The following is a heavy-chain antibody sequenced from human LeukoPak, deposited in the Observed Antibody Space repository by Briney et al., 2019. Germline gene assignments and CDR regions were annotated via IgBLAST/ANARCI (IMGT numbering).Heavy chain of an antibody. V-gene: IGHV4-31*03. Sequence: PSQTLSLTCTVSGGSISSGGYYWSWIRQHPGKGLEWIGYIYYSGSTYYNPSLKSRVTISVDTSKNQFSLKLSSVTAADTAVYYCARASVVRGVIDYWGQGTLVTVSS. CDR2: IYYSGST. CDR1: GGSISSGGYY. D-gene: IGHD3-10*01. CDR3: ARASVVRGVIDY. J-gene: IGHJ4*02.